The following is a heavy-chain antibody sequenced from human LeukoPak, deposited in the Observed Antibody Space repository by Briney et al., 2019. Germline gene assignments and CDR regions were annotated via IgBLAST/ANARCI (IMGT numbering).Heavy chain of an antibody. V-gene: IGHV1-2*02. J-gene: IGHJ4*02. CDR3: CTAGILTGYYRHFDY. D-gene: IGHD3-9*01. CDR1: GYTFTDYY. CDR2: INPNSDYT. Sequence: ASVKVSCKASGYTFTDYYIHWVRQAPGQGLEWMGWINPNSDYTFYAQKFQGRVTMTRDTSISTAYMELSRLRSDDTAVYYCCTAGILTGYYRHFDYWGQGTLVTVSS.